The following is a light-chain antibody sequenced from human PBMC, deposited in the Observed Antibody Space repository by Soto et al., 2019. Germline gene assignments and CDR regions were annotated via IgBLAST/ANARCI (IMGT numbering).Light chain of an antibody. CDR2: DAS. J-gene: IGKJ4*01. CDR1: QSVSNY. V-gene: IGKV3-11*01. Sequence: EIVLTQSPATLSLSPGERATLSCRASQSVSNYLAWFQQKPGQSPRLLIYDASNRATGIPARFSGSGSGTDFTLTISSLEPEDFAVYYCQQRSSWPLLTFGGGTKVEI. CDR3: QQRSSWPLLT.